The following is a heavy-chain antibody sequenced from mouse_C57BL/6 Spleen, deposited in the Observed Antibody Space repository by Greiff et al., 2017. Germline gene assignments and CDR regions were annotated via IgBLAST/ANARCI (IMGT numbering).Heavy chain of an antibody. V-gene: IGHV1-64*01. CDR3: ARRGSNYDAMGY. Sequence: QVQLQQPGAELVKPGASVKLSCKASGYTFTSYWMHWVKQRPGQGLEWIGMIHPNSGSTNYNEKFKGKATLTVDKSSSTAYMQLSSLTSEDSAVYDCARRGSNYDAMGYWGQGASVTVSS. D-gene: IGHD2-5*01. CDR2: IHPNSGST. J-gene: IGHJ4*01. CDR1: GYTFTSYW.